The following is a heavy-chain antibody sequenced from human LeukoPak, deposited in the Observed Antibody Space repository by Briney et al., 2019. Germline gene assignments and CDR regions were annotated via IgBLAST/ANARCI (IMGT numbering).Heavy chain of an antibody. Sequence: SVKVSCKASGGTFSSYAISWVRQAPGQGLEWMGGIIPIFGTANYAQKFQGRVTITADKSTSTAYMELSRLRSEDTAVYYCARTRSSSSSWYGQFDYWGQGTLVTVSS. CDR2: IIPIFGTA. J-gene: IGHJ4*02. V-gene: IGHV1-69*06. D-gene: IGHD6-13*01. CDR1: GGTFSSYA. CDR3: ARTRSSSSSWYGQFDY.